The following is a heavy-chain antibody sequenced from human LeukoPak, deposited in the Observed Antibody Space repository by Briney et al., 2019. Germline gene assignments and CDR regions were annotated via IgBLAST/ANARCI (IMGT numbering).Heavy chain of an antibody. J-gene: IGHJ4*02. CDR2: ISGSGGST. Sequence: GGSLRLSCAASGFTFSTYWMSWVRQAPGKGLEWVSAISGSGGSTYYADSVKGRFTMSRDNSKNTLYLQMSSLRAEDTAVYYCAKDSGYSSSWYDFDYWGQGTLVTVSS. CDR3: AKDSGYSSSWYDFDY. CDR1: GFTFSTYW. V-gene: IGHV3-23*01. D-gene: IGHD6-13*01.